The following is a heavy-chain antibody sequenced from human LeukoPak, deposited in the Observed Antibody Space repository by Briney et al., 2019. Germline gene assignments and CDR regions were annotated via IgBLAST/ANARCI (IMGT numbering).Heavy chain of an antibody. CDR3: ARFAGSGS. J-gene: IGHJ4*02. V-gene: IGHV1-2*02. CDR2: INPNSGGT. Sequence: ASVKVSCKASRYTFTSYYIHWVRQAPGQGLEWMGWINPNSGGTNYARKFQGRVTMTRNTSISTAYMELSSLRSEDTAVYYCARFAGSGSWGQGTLVTVSS. CDR1: RYTFTSYY.